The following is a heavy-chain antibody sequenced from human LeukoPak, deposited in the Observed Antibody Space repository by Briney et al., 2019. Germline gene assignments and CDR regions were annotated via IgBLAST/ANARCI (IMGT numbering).Heavy chain of an antibody. CDR3: ARELSPSRAHDY. CDR1: GGSLSSYY. Sequence: SETLSLTCAVSGGSLSSYYWSWIRQPAGKGLEWIARISTGGTTNYNPSLTSRITMSVDTSKNQFSLNLTSVTAADTAVYYCARELSPSRAHDYWGQGTLVTVSS. V-gene: IGHV4-4*07. D-gene: IGHD5-24*01. CDR2: ISTGGTT. J-gene: IGHJ4*02.